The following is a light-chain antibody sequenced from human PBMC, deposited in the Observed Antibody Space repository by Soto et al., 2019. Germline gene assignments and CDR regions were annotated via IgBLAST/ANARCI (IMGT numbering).Light chain of an antibody. V-gene: IGLV2-14*01. CDR2: EVS. CDR1: SSDVGGYNY. J-gene: IGLJ1*01. CDR3: SSYTSSSTLDV. Sequence: QSALTQPASVSGSPGQSITISCTGTSSDVGGYNYVSWYQQHPGKAPKLMIYEVSNRPSGVSNRFSGSKSGNTASLTISGLQAEDEADCYCSSYTSSSTLDVFGTGTRSPS.